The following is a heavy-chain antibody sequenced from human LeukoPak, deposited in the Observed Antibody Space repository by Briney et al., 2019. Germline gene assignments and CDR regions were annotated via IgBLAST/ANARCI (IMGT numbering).Heavy chain of an antibody. D-gene: IGHD6-19*01. CDR3: ARSGYSSGWYSDFDY. V-gene: IGHV4-59*01. Sequence: SETLSLTCTVSGDFITAYYWSWIRQPPGKGLEWIGYVYYTGSTNYNPSLKSRVTISVDTSKNQFSLELSSVTAADTAVYYCARSGYSSGWYSDFDYWGQGTLVTVSS. J-gene: IGHJ4*02. CDR1: GDFITAYY. CDR2: VYYTGST.